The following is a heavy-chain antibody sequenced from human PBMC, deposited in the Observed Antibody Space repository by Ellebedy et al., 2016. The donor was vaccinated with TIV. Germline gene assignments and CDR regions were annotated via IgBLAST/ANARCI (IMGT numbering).Heavy chain of an antibody. V-gene: IGHV3-23*01. CDR3: AKELVSRDSVSFDY. Sequence: GESLKISCAASGFSFSTYDMAWVRQAPGKGLEWLSAIGSRSEYKFYTDSVKGRFTFARDNSKNTLWLQMYSLIDEDTAVYYCAKELVSRDSVSFDYWGLGTLVTITS. J-gene: IGHJ4*02. D-gene: IGHD3-9*01. CDR1: GFSFSTYD. CDR2: IGSRSEYK.